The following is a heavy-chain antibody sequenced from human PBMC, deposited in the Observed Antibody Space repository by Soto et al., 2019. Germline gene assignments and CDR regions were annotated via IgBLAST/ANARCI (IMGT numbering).Heavy chain of an antibody. D-gene: IGHD1-1*01. J-gene: IGHJ6*02. CDR2: IYHSGST. Sequence: PSETLSLTCAVSGYSISSGYYWGWIRQPPGKGLEWIGSIYHSGSTYYNPSLKSRVTISVDTSKNQFSLKLSSVTAADTAVYYCARAPRDTTFFCGMDVWGQGTTVTVSS. CDR1: GYSISSGYY. CDR3: ARAPRDTTFFCGMDV. V-gene: IGHV4-38-2*01.